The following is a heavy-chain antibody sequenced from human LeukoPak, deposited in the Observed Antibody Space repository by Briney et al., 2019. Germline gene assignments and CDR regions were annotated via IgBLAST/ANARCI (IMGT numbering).Heavy chain of an antibody. CDR3: AREDLTYSSSWYEGFYYYMDV. Sequence: SETLSLTCTVSGGSISRYYWSWIRQPPGKGLEWIGSIYYSGSTYYNPSLKSRVTISVDTSKNQFSLKLSSVTAADTAVYYCAREDLTYSSSWYEGFYYYMDVWGKGTTVTVSS. CDR2: IYYSGST. V-gene: IGHV4-59*12. CDR1: GGSISRYY. D-gene: IGHD6-13*01. J-gene: IGHJ6*03.